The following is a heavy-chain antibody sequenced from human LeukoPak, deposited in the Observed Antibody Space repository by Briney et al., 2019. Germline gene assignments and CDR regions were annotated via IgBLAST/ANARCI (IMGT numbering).Heavy chain of an antibody. CDR3: VRGLTGYSYFFDY. D-gene: IGHD3-10*01. V-gene: IGHV4-30-4*08. CDR1: GDSFSSANYY. CDR2: VYYDGST. J-gene: IGHJ4*02. Sequence: SQTLSLTCTASGDSFSSANYYWTWVRQPPGKGLEWIGYVYYDGSTYYHPSLQSRLAISVDTSKNHFSLNLTSVTAADTAVYYCVRGLTGYSYFFDYWGQGALVTVSS.